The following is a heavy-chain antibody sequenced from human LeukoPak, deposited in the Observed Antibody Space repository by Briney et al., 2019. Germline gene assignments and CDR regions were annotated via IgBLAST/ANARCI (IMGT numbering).Heavy chain of an antibody. CDR3: ATQGIYSGSYYGV. V-gene: IGHV3-11*06. J-gene: IGHJ1*01. CDR2: ITSSSSYT. D-gene: IGHD1-26*01. Sequence: GGSPRLSCTASGFTFSDYYMNWIRQAPGKGLEWISYITSSSSYTKYADSVKGRFTMSRDNAKNSLYLQMNSLRAEDTAVYYCATQGIYSGSYYGVWGQGTLVTVSS. CDR1: GFTFSDYY.